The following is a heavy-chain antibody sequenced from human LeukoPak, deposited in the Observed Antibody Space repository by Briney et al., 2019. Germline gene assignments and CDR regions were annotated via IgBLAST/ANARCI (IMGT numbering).Heavy chain of an antibody. CDR2: INPNSGGT. Sequence: GASVKVSCKASGYTFTGYYMHWVRQAPGQGLEWMGWINPNSGGTNYAQKFQGRATMTRDTSISTAYMELSRLRSDDTAVYYCARDPGYCSSTSCYHYYYYYYMDVWGKGTTVTVSS. J-gene: IGHJ6*03. D-gene: IGHD2-2*03. CDR1: GYTFTGYY. CDR3: ARDPGYCSSTSCYHYYYYYYMDV. V-gene: IGHV1-2*02.